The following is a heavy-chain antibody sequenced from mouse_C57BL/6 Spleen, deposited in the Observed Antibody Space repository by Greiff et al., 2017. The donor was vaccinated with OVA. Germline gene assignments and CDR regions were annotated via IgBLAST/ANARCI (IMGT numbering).Heavy chain of an antibody. D-gene: IGHD1-1*01. Sequence: EVQLQESGGDLVKPGGSLKLSCAASGFTFSSYGMSWVRQTPDKRLEWVATISSGGSYTYYPDSVKGRFTISRDNAKNTLYLQMSSLKSEDTAMYYCARPDYYGSSYGYFDVWGTGTTVTVSS. V-gene: IGHV5-6*01. CDR1: GFTFSSYG. CDR2: ISSGGSYT. CDR3: ARPDYYGSSYGYFDV. J-gene: IGHJ1*03.